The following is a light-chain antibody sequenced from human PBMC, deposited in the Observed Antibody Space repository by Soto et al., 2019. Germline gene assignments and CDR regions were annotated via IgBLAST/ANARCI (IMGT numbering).Light chain of an antibody. CDR3: QQSYSTPRT. CDR2: AAS. Sequence: DIQMTQSPSSLSASVGDRVTIACRASQSISSFLSWYQQKPGKAPKLLIYAASSLQSGVPARFSGSGSGTDFTLTISSLQPEDFATYYCQQSYSTPRTFGQGTQLEIK. J-gene: IGKJ2*01. V-gene: IGKV1-39*01. CDR1: QSISSF.